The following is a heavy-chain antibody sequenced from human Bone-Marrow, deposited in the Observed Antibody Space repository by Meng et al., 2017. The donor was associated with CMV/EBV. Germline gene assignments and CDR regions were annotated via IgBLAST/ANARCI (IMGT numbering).Heavy chain of an antibody. CDR2: IYYSGST. CDR1: GGSISSGGYY. CDR3: ARGGVGAQYNWFDH. D-gene: IGHD1-26*01. J-gene: IGHJ5*02. V-gene: IGHV4-31*03. Sequence: SETLSLTCTVPGGSISSGGYYWSWIRQHPGKGLESIGYIYYSGSTYYNQSLKSRVTISVDTSKNQFTLKLSSVTAADTAVYYCARGGVGAQYNWFDHWGQGTLVTVSS.